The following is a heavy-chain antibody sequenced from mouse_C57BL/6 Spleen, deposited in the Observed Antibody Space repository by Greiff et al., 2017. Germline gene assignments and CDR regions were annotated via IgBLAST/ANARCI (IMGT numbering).Heavy chain of an antibody. D-gene: IGHD4-1*01. CDR2: IDPSDSET. CDR1: GYTFTSYW. Sequence: QVQLQQPGAELVRPGSSVKLSCKASGYTFTSYWMHWVKQRPIQGLEWIGNIDPSDSETHYNQKFKDKAPLTADKSSSTAYMNLSSLPSEDSAVYDCARANWAFAYWGQGTLVTVSA. J-gene: IGHJ3*01. V-gene: IGHV1-52*01. CDR3: ARANWAFAY.